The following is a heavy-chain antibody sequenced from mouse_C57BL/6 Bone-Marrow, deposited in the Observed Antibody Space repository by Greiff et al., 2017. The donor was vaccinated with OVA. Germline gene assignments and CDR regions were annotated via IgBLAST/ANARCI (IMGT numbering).Heavy chain of an antibody. CDR2: IRSKSSNYAT. CDR3: VRNSGRLYAMDY. V-gene: IGHV10-3*01. CDR1: GFTFNTYA. J-gene: IGHJ4*01. Sequence: EVQGVESSGGLVQPKGSLKLSCAASGFTFNTYAMHWVRQAPGKGLEWVARIRSKSSNYATYYADSVKDRFTISRDDSQSMLYLQMNNLKTEDTAMYYCVRNSGRLYAMDYWGQGTSVTVSS. D-gene: IGHD1-1*01.